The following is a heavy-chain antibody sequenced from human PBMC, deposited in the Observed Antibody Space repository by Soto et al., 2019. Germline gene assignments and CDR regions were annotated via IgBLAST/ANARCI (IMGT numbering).Heavy chain of an antibody. CDR3: AKSLWVKGTHGWYYYYGMDV. V-gene: IGHV3-21*04. J-gene: IGHJ6*02. CDR1: GFTFSSYS. CDR2: ISSSSSYI. D-gene: IGHD1-1*01. Sequence: GGSLRLSCAASGFTFSSYSMNWVRQAPGKGLEWVSSISSSSSYIYYADSVKGRFTISRDNSKNTLYLQMNSLRAEDTAVYYCAKSLWVKGTHGWYYYYGMDVWGQGTTVTVSS.